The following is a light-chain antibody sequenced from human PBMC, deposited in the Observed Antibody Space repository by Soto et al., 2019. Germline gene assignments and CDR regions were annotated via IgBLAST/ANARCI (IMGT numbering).Light chain of an antibody. J-gene: IGKJ4*01. Sequence: DIQMTQSPSALSASVGDSVTITCRASQSISSWLAWYKQKPAEAPKLLVYEASTLESGVSSRFSGSESGTECTLTISSLQRDDFATYYCQQYYSYPLTFGGGTKVEIK. V-gene: IGKV1-5*03. CDR1: QSISSW. CDR3: QQYYSYPLT. CDR2: EAS.